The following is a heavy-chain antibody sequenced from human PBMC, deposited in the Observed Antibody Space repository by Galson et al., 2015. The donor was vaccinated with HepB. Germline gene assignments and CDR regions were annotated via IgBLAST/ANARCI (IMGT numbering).Heavy chain of an antibody. J-gene: IGHJ4*02. Sequence: SLRLSCAASGFTFSSYAMHWVRQAPGKGLEWVAVISYDGSNKYYADSVKGRFTISRDNSKNTLYLQMNSLRAEDTAVYYCARDRRGYSYGSAFDYWGQGTLVTVSS. CDR3: ARDRRGYSYGSAFDY. V-gene: IGHV3-30*04. CDR1: GFTFSSYA. CDR2: ISYDGSNK. D-gene: IGHD5-18*01.